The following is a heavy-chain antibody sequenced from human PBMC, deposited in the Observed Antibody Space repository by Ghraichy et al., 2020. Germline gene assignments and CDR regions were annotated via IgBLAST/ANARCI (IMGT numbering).Heavy chain of an antibody. J-gene: IGHJ5*02. Sequence: ASVKVSCKASGYTFTGYYMHWVRQAPGQGLEWMGRINPNSGGTNYAQKYQGRVTMTRDTSISTAYMELSRLRSDDTAVYYCAREGAGYSSGWYFFYDLWGQGTLVSVCS. V-gene: IGHV1-2*06. CDR3: AREGAGYSSGWYFFYDL. CDR2: INPNSGGT. CDR1: GYTFTGYY. D-gene: IGHD6-19*01.